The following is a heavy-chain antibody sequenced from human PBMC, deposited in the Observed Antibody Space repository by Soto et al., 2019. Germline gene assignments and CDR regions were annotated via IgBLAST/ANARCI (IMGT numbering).Heavy chain of an antibody. D-gene: IGHD5-12*01. V-gene: IGHV1-69*08. J-gene: IGHJ4*02. Sequence: QVQLVQSGAEVKKPGSSVKVSCKASGGTFSNDIITWVRQAPGQGLEWMGRIIPLLDIANYAQKFQGRVTITADKSTSTAYMELNSLRSEDTAVYYCARDSPIGSTFSGYDAIGYWGQGTLVTVSS. CDR2: IIPLLDIA. CDR3: ARDSPIGSTFSGYDAIGY. CDR1: GGTFSNDI.